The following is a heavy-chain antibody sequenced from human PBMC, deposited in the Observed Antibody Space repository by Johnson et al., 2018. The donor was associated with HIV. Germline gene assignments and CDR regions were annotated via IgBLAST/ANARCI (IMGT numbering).Heavy chain of an antibody. D-gene: IGHD1-26*01. CDR2: IRYDGSNK. CDR1: GFTFSSYG. Sequence: HVQLVESGGGVVQPGRSLRLSCAASGFTFSSYGMHWVRQAPGKGLEWVAFIRYDGSNKYYADSVKGRFTISRDNSKNTLYLQMNSLRAEDTAVYYCAKTHSGSYYDAFDIWGQGTMVTVSS. J-gene: IGHJ3*02. V-gene: IGHV3-30*02. CDR3: AKTHSGSYYDAFDI.